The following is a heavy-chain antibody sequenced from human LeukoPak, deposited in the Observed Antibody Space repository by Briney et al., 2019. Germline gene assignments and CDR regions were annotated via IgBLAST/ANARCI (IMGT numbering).Heavy chain of an antibody. Sequence: ASVKVSCKASGYTFTSYYMHWVRQATGQGLEWMGWMNPNSGNTGYAQKFQGRVTMTRNTSISTAYMELSSLKSEDTAVYYCARGLYSSSWYFLDVWGKGTTITIPS. CDR1: GYTFTSYY. CDR2: MNPNSGNT. J-gene: IGHJ6*04. V-gene: IGHV1-8*02. D-gene: IGHD6-13*01. CDR3: ARGLYSSSWYFLDV.